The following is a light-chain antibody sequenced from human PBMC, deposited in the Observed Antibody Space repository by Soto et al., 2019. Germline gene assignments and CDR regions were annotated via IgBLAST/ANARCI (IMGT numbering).Light chain of an antibody. V-gene: IGLV1-40*01. CDR1: TSNVGAGYH. CDR3: QSYDRSLSAWV. CDR2: DNT. J-gene: IGLJ3*02. Sequence: QSVLTQPPSVSGAPGQRVTISCAGSTSNVGAGYHVHWYQQSPGTAPKLLIYDNTNRPSGISDRFSGSKSETSASLAITGLQAEDEADYYCQSYDRSLSAWVFGGGTKVTVL.